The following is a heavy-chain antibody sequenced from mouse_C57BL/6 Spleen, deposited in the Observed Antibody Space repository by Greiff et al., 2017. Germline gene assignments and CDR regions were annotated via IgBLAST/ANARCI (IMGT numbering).Heavy chain of an antibody. CDR2: IWRGGST. D-gene: IGHD2-4*01. CDR3: AKRDYDYDWFAY. CDR1: GFSLTSYG. V-gene: IGHV2-5*01. Sequence: VKLVESGPGLVQPSQSLSITCTVSGFSLTSYGVHWVRQSPGKGLEWLGVIWRGGSTDYNAAFMSRLSITKDNSKSQVFFKMNSLQADDTAIYYCAKRDYDYDWFAYWGQGTLVTVSA. J-gene: IGHJ3*01.